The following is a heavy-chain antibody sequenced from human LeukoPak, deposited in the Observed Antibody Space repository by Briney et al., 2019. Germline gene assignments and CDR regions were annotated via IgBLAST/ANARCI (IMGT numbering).Heavy chain of an antibody. D-gene: IGHD6-19*01. J-gene: IGHJ4*02. CDR3: ARDTGKQWLVPHY. CDR2: ISAYNGNT. CDR1: GYTFTSYG. V-gene: IGHV1-18*01. Sequence: ASVKVSCKASGYTFTSYGISWVRQAPGQGLEWMGWISAYNGNTNYAQKLQGRVTMTTDTSTSTACMELRSLRSDDTAVYYCARDTGKQWLVPHYWGQGTLVTVSS.